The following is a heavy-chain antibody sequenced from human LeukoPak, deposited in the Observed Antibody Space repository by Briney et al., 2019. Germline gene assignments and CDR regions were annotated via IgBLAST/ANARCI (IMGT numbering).Heavy chain of an antibody. CDR1: GYTFTSYA. CDR3: ARGGSRVVTYGNFDY. D-gene: IGHD2-21*02. Sequence: ASVTVSRKPSGYTFTSYALSWVRQAPGQGLEWMGWISTYSGNTNYAQKLQGRITMTIETSTSTAYMELRSLRSDDTAVYYCARGGSRVVTYGNFDYWGQGTLVTVSS. J-gene: IGHJ4*02. V-gene: IGHV1-18*01. CDR2: ISTYSGNT.